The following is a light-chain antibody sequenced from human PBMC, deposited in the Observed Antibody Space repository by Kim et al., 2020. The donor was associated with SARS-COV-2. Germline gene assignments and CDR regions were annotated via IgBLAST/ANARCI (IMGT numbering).Light chain of an antibody. CDR2: EVN. CDR3: SSYAGSNNWV. CDR1: SSAVGVYNF. V-gene: IGLV2-8*01. Sequence: QSVLTQPPSASGSPGQSVTISCSGTSSAVGVYNFISWYQHHPGKAPKLMIYEVNKRPSGVPDRFSGSKSGNTASLTVSGLQAEDEADYYCSSYAGSNNWVFGGGTQLTVL. J-gene: IGLJ2*01.